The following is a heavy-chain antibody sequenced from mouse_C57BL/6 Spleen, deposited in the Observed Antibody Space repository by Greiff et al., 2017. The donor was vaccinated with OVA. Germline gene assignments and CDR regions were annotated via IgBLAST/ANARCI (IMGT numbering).Heavy chain of an antibody. CDR2: ISSGGSYT. CDR1: GFTFSSYG. CDR3: AREGDYEYDVPFAY. Sequence: EVQLVESGGDLVKPGGSLKLSCAASGFTFSSYGMSWVRQTPDKRLEWVATISSGGSYTYYPDSVKGRFTISRDTAKNTLYLQMSSLKSEDTAMYYCAREGDYEYDVPFAYWGQGTLVTVSA. D-gene: IGHD2-4*01. J-gene: IGHJ3*01. V-gene: IGHV5-6*01.